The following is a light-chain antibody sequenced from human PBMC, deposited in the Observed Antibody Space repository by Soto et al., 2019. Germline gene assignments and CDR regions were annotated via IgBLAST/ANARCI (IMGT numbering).Light chain of an antibody. V-gene: IGKV3D-20*01. Sequence: EIVLTQSPATLSLXXXXXXXXXXXXXQNISSSSFAWYKQKPGLAPRLLIYDASRRATGIPDRFSGSGSGTDFTLTISRLEPEDFVVYYCQHYDTSPPITFGQGTRLEIK. CDR2: DAS. CDR1: QNISSSS. CDR3: QHYDTSPPIT. J-gene: IGKJ5*01.